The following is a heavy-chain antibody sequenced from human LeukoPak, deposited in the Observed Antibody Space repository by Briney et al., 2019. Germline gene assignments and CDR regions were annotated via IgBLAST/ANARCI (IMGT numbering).Heavy chain of an antibody. V-gene: IGHV4-34*01. CDR3: ARGAYNWNYVSWFDP. J-gene: IGHJ5*02. CDR1: GGSISGYY. D-gene: IGHD1-7*01. CDR2: INHSGST. Sequence: SETLSLTCTVSGGSISGYYWSWIRQPPGKGLEWIGEINHSGSTNYNPSLKSRVTISVDTSKNQFSLKLSSVTAADTAVYYCARGAYNWNYVSWFDPWGQGTLVTVSS.